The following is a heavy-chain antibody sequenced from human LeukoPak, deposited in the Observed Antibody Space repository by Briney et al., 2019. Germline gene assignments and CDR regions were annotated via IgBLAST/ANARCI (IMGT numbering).Heavy chain of an antibody. CDR3: AELGITMIGGV. Sequence: GGSLRPSCAASGFTFYDYGMPWGRQAPGEGLGWVSLISWDGGSTYYADSVKGRFTISRDNAKNSLYLQMNSLRAEDTAVYYCAELGITMIGGVWGKGTTVTISS. CDR1: GFTFYDYG. J-gene: IGHJ6*04. D-gene: IGHD3-10*02. CDR2: ISWDGGST. V-gene: IGHV3-43D*03.